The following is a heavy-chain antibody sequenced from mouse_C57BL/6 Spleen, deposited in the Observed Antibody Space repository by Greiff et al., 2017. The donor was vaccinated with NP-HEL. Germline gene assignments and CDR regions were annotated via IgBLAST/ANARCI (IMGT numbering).Heavy chain of an antibody. CDR1: GYTFTSYW. Sequence: QVQLQQPGAELVKPGASVKLSCKASGYTFTSYWMHWVKQRPGQGLEWIGMIHPNSGSTNYNEKFKSKATLTVDKSSSTAYMQLSSLTSEDSAVYYCARYSPYWYFDVWGTGTTVTVSS. D-gene: IGHD2-12*01. CDR3: ARYSPYWYFDV. J-gene: IGHJ1*03. V-gene: IGHV1-64*01. CDR2: IHPNSGST.